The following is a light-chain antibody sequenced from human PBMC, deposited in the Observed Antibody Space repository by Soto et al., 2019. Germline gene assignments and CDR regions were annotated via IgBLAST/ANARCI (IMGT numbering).Light chain of an antibody. CDR3: ATWDYSLTGEV. J-gene: IGLJ2*01. Sequence: QSVLTQPPSVSAAPGQKVTISCSGSSSNIGNNYVSWYQQLPGTAPKLLIYDNNKRPSGIPDRFSGSKSGTSGTLDITGLQTGDEAAYYCATWDYSLTGEVFGGGTKLTVL. V-gene: IGLV1-51*01. CDR2: DNN. CDR1: SSNIGNNY.